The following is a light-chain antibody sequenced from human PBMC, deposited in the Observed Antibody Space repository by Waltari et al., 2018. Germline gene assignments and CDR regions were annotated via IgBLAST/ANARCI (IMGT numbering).Light chain of an antibody. CDR2: DAP. CDR1: QGISSA. CDR3: QQFNSYLIT. V-gene: IGKV1-13*02. Sequence: AIQLTQSPSSLAASVGDRVTITCRASQGISSALDWYQQKPGKAPKLLIYDAPSWERGVPSRVSGSGSGTDFTLTTSSLQPEDFATHYCQQFNSYLITVGQGTRLETK. J-gene: IGKJ5*01.